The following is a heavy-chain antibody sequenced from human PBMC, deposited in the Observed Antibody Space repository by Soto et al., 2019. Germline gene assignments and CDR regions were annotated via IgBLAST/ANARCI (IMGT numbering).Heavy chain of an antibody. CDR2: MNPNSGNT. Sequence: QVQLVQSGAEVKKPGASVKVSCKASGYTFTSYDINWVRQATGQGLERMGWMNPNSGNTGYAQKFQGRVTMTRNTSVSTGYMELSSLRSEDTAVYYCARAERTTGTPTGTWGRGTLVTVCS. V-gene: IGHV1-8*01. D-gene: IGHD1-1*01. CDR1: GYTFTSYD. J-gene: IGHJ4*02. CDR3: ARAERTTGTPTGT.